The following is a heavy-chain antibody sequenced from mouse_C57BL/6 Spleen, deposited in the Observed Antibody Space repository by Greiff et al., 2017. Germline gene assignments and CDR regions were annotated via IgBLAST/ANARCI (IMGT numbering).Heavy chain of an antibody. D-gene: IGHD4-1*01. V-gene: IGHV1-82*01. J-gene: IGHJ4*01. Sequence: VQLQQSGPELVKPGTSVKISCKASGYAFSSSWMNWVKQRPGKGLGWIGRIYPGDGDTNYNGKFKGKATLTADKSSSTAYMQLSSLTSEDSAVYFCARSELGRYAMDYWGQGTSVTVSS. CDR1: GYAFSSSW. CDR3: ARSELGRYAMDY. CDR2: IYPGDGDT.